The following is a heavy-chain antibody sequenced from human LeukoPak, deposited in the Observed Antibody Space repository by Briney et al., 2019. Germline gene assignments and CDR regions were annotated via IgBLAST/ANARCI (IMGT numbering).Heavy chain of an antibody. J-gene: IGHJ4*02. CDR1: GFTFSSYA. CDR2: ISYDGSNK. CDR3: ARYPSWEFLEWLSVFDY. V-gene: IGHV3-30-3*01. Sequence: GGSLRLSCAASGFTFSSYAMHWVRQAPGKGLEWVAVISYDGSNKYYADSVKGRFTISRDNSKNTLYLQMNSLRAEDTAVYYCARYPSWEFLEWLSVFDYWGQGTLVTVSS. D-gene: IGHD3-3*01.